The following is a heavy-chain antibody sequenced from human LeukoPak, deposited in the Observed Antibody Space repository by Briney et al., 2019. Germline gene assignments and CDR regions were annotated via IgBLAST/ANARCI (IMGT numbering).Heavy chain of an antibody. CDR3: ARDSSPNRYYYYGMDV. V-gene: IGHV3-23*01. Sequence: PGGSLRLSCAASGFTSSDYYMSWIRQAPGKGLEWVSAISGSGGSTYYADSVKGRFTISRDNSKNTLYLQMNSLRAEDTAVYYCARDSSPNRYYYYGMDVWGQGTTVTVSS. J-gene: IGHJ6*02. CDR1: GFTSSDYY. D-gene: IGHD6-13*01. CDR2: ISGSGGST.